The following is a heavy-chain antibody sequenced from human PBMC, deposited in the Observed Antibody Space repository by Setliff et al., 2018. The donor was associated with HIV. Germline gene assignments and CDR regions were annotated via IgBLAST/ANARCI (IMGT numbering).Heavy chain of an antibody. D-gene: IGHD5-12*01. J-gene: IGHJ4*02. Sequence: SETLSLTCTVSGGSISSGSYYWSWIRQPAGKGLEWIGRIYTSGSTYYTPSLKSRVTISVDTSKNQFSLKLSSVTAADTAVYYCARHFGWLPREIDYWGQGTLVTVSS. V-gene: IGHV4-61*02. CDR2: IYTSGST. CDR1: GGSISSGSYY. CDR3: ARHFGWLPREIDY.